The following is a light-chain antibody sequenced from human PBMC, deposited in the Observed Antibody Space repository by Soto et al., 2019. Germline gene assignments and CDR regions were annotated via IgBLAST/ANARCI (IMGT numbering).Light chain of an antibody. CDR1: QSVNSN. J-gene: IGKJ1*01. V-gene: IGKV3-15*01. CDR2: AAS. Sequence: EILLTQSPVTLSVSPGERATLSCRASQSVNSNLAGYQQRPGQTPRLLIYAASTRATGIPARFSGSGSGTEFTLTISSLQSEDFAVYYCQQHNTWYWTFCPGTKVEIK. CDR3: QQHNTWYWT.